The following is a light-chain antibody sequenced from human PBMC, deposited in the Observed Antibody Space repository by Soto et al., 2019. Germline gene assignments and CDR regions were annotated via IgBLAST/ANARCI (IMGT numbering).Light chain of an antibody. CDR2: DAS. CDR3: QQYISWPRT. V-gene: IGKV3-15*01. J-gene: IGKJ1*01. CDR1: QSVKTY. Sequence: PGERVTLSCGASQSVKTYLAWYQHKPGQAPRLLIYDASTRATGRPARFSGSGSGTEFTLTISSLQSEDSAVYYCQQYISWPRTFGQGTKVEI.